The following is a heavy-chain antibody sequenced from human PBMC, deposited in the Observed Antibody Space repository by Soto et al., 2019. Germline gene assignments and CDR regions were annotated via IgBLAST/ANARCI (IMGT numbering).Heavy chain of an antibody. V-gene: IGHV1-69*01. Sequence: QVQLVQSGAEVKKPGSSVKVSCKASGGTFSSYASSWVRQAPGQGLEWMGGIIPIFGTANYAQKFQGRVTITVDESTSTAYMELSSLRSEDTAVYYCARDNGNYGDPAGGQDTSYCYYGMDVWGQGTTVTVSS. CDR3: ARDNGNYGDPAGGQDTSYCYYGMDV. CDR1: GGTFSSYA. D-gene: IGHD4-17*01. J-gene: IGHJ6*02. CDR2: IIPIFGTA.